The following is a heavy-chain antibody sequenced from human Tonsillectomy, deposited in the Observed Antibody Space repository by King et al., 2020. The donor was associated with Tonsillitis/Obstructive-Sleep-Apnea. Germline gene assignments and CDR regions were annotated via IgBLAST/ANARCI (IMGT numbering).Heavy chain of an antibody. D-gene: IGHD1-26*01. CDR3: ARDSWAQNAYAGAIDY. CDR1: GFTFSTYG. CDR2: IAKDGNNK. J-gene: IGHJ4*02. Sequence: VQLVESGGGVVQPGRSLRLSCAASGFTFSTYGMHWARQAPGKGLEWVSQIAKDGNNKYYAESVKGRFTISRDNSKNTLYLEMNSLRDDDTGLYYCARDSWAQNAYAGAIDYWGQGTLVTVSS. V-gene: IGHV3-30-3*01.